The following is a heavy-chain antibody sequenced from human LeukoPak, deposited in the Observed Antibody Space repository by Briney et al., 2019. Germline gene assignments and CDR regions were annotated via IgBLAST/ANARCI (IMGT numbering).Heavy chain of an antibody. V-gene: IGHV1-2*02. J-gene: IGHJ4*02. D-gene: IGHD2-2*01. CDR2: INPNSGGT. Sequence: ASVKVSCKASGYIFTGYYMHWVRQAPGQGLEWMGWINPNSGGTNYAQKLQGRVTMTRDTSINTAYMELSRLTSDDTAVYYCAKGVVVVPAAMAGYFDYWGQGTLVAVSS. CDR1: GYIFTGYY. CDR3: AKGVVVVPAAMAGYFDY.